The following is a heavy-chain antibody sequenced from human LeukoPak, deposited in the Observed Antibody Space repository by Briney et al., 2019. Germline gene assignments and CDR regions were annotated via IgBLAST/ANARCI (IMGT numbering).Heavy chain of an antibody. CDR1: GGSISSSIYY. V-gene: IGHV4-39*02. J-gene: IGHJ4*02. Sequence: TSEPLSLTCTVSGGSISSSIYYWGWFRKPPGKGLEWIGSIYYNVATYYNSSLKSRVTISVDTSKNHLSLKLSSVTAADTAVYYCARVRDGYNRNWAYWGQGTLVTVSS. D-gene: IGHD5-24*01. CDR2: IYYNVAT. CDR3: ARVRDGYNRNWAY.